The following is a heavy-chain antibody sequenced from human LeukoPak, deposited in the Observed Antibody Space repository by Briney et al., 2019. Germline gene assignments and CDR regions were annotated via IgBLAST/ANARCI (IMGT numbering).Heavy chain of an antibody. Sequence: GRSLRLSCAASGITFSDYGMHWVRQAPGKGLEWVAGMWNDGINKYYADSVKGRFTISRDNSKKIAYLQMNSLGAEDTAVYFCATGEWFGTHWGQGTLVTVSA. CDR2: MWNDGINK. J-gene: IGHJ4*02. CDR3: ATGEWFGTH. V-gene: IGHV3-33*01. CDR1: GITFSDYG. D-gene: IGHD3-10*01.